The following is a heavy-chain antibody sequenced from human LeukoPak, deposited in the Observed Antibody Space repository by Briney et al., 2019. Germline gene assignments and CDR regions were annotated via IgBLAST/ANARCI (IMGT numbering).Heavy chain of an antibody. CDR3: ARGKNDFWSGYYYDAFDI. D-gene: IGHD3-3*01. Sequence: SVKVSCKASGGTFSSYAISWVRQAPGQGLEWMGGIIPIFGTANYAQKFQGRATITADESTSTAYMELSSLRSEDTAVYYCARGKNDFWSGYYYDAFDIWGQGTMVTVSS. V-gene: IGHV1-69*13. CDR1: GGTFSSYA. CDR2: IIPIFGTA. J-gene: IGHJ3*02.